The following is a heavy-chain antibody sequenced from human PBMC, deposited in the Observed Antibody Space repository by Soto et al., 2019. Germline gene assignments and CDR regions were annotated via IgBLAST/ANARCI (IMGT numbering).Heavy chain of an antibody. CDR1: GDSLINGCYY. D-gene: IGHD3-10*01. CDR2: IYHTGVA. Sequence: TLSLPFTVSGDSLINGCYYWSWIRQLPGKGLEWIGYIYHTGVAYYNPSLKSRLTMSIDTSKNQFSLKLSSVTAADTAVYYCARDLTSNLTCFDSWGQGTLVTVSS. J-gene: IGHJ5*01. CDR3: ARDLTSNLTCFDS. V-gene: IGHV4-31*03.